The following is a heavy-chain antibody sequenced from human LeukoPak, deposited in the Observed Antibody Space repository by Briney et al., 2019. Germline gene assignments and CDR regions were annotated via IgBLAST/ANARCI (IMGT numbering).Heavy chain of an antibody. CDR3: ASLGSGYHTLYMDV. D-gene: IGHD3-22*01. CDR2: IYYTGST. V-gene: IGHV4-59*11. J-gene: IGHJ6*02. Sequence: PSETLSLTCTVSGASINTHFWSWIRQPPARGLEWIGYIYYTGSTDYNPSLKSRVTISIDSSKDQFSLKLSSVTAADTAEYYCASLGSGYHTLYMDVWGQGTTVTVSS. CDR1: GASINTHF.